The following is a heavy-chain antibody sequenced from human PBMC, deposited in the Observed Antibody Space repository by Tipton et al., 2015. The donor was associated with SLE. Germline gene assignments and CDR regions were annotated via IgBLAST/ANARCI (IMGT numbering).Heavy chain of an antibody. CDR2: ISASGKTK. Sequence: SLRLSCEASGFTFSSYEMIWVRQAPGKGLELMSYISASGKTKYYADSVKGRFTISRDNAEKSLYLQMNSLRVEDTAVYFCAREMITFGGLIVTTKGAFDVWGQGTAVTVSS. CDR1: GFTFSSYE. V-gene: IGHV3-48*03. J-gene: IGHJ3*01. D-gene: IGHD3-16*02. CDR3: AREMITFGGLIVTTKGAFDV.